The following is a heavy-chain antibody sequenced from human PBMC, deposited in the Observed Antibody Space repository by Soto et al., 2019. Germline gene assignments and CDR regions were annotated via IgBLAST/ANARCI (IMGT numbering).Heavy chain of an antibody. J-gene: IGHJ6*02. V-gene: IGHV4-59*01. Sequence: PSETLSLTCTVSGGSISSYYWSWIRQPPGKGLEWIGYIYYSGSTNYNPSLKSRVTISVDTSKNQFSLKLSSVTAADTAVYYCAGRFLEWSNYYYYGMDVWGQGTTATVSS. CDR3: AGRFLEWSNYYYYGMDV. CDR1: GGSISSYY. CDR2: IYYSGST. D-gene: IGHD3-3*01.